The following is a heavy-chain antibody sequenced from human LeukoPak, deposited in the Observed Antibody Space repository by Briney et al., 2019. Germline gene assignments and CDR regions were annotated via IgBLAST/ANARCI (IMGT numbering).Heavy chain of an antibody. D-gene: IGHD3-10*01. J-gene: IGHJ5*02. CDR3: AREHYYGSGSYHGVNWFDP. CDR2: INHSGST. CDR1: GGSFSGYY. Sequence: SETLSLTCAVYGGSFSGYYWSWIRQPPGKGLEWIGEINHSGSTNYNPSLKSRVTISVDTSKNQFSLKLSSVTAADTAVYYCAREHYYGSGSYHGVNWFDPWGQGTLVTVSS. V-gene: IGHV4-34*01.